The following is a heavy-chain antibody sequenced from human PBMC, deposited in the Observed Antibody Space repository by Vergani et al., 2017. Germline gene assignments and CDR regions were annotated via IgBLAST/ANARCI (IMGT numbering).Heavy chain of an antibody. CDR3: AKNYRRSIRSPFDY. V-gene: IGHV3-15*01. CDR1: GFTFSNAW. D-gene: IGHD1-7*01. J-gene: IGHJ3*01. Sequence: EVQLVESGGGLVKPGGSLRLSCAASGFTFSNAWMSWVRQAPGKGLEWVGRIKSKTDGGTTDYAAPVKGRFTISRDDSKNTLYLQMNSLKTEDTAVYYCAKNYRRSIRSPFDYWGQGTMVTVSS. CDR2: IKSKTDGGTT.